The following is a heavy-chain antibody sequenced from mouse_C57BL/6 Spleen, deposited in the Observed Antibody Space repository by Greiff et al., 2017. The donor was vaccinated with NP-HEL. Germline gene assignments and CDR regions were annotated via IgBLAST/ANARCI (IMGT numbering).Heavy chain of an antibody. Sequence: QVHVKQSGAELVKPGASVKLSCKASGYTFTSYWMHWVKQRPGQGLEWIGMIHPNSGSTNYNEKFKSKATLTVDKSSSTAYMQLSSLTSEDSAVYYCARTGTSYYYAMDYWGQGTSVTVSS. CDR3: ARTGTSYYYAMDY. CDR2: IHPNSGST. D-gene: IGHD4-1*01. V-gene: IGHV1-64*01. J-gene: IGHJ4*01. CDR1: GYTFTSYW.